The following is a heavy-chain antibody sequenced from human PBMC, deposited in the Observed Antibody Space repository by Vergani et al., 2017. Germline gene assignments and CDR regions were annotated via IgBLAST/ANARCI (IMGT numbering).Heavy chain of an antibody. CDR3: ARGHIAARPRGYFDY. CDR2: ISSSGSTI. D-gene: IGHD6-6*01. J-gene: IGHJ4*02. CDR1: GFTFSSYE. Sequence: EVQLVESGGGLVQPGGSLRLSCAASGFTFSSYEMNWVRQAPGKGLEWVSYISSSGSTIYYADSVKGRFTISRDNAKNSLYLQMNSLRAEDTAVYYCARGHIAARPRGYFDYWGQGTLVTVSS. V-gene: IGHV3-48*03.